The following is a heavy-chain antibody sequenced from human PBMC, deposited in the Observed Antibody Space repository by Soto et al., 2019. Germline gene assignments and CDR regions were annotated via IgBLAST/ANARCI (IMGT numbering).Heavy chain of an antibody. Sequence: QVQLQESGPGLVKPSQTLSLTCTVSGGSISSGGYYWSWIRQHPGKGLEWIGYIYYSGSTYYNPSLTSLVTIAEDTSKNPCSLKLSSVTAADTAVYYCARFSVRYYFDYWGQGTLVTVSS. CDR1: GGSISSGGYY. V-gene: IGHV4-31*01. CDR3: ARFSVRYYFDY. J-gene: IGHJ4*02. D-gene: IGHD3-22*01. CDR2: IYYSGST.